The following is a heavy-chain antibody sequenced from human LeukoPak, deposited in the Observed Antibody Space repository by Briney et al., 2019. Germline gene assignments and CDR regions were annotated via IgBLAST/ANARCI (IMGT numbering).Heavy chain of an antibody. V-gene: IGHV3-23*01. CDR2: ISVRGDT. CDR1: GFTFSSYG. D-gene: IGHD3-3*01. Sequence: GGSLRLSCAASGFTFSSYGMSWVRQAPGTGLEWVSHISVRGDTHFADSVKGRFTISRDNSKNTLYLQMNSLRAEDTAVYYCAKDLHDSWVVGCWGPGTLVTVSS. J-gene: IGHJ4*02. CDR3: AKDLHDSWVVGC.